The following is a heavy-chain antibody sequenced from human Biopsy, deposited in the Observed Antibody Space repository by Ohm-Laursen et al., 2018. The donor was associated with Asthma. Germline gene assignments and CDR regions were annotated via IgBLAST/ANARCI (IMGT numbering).Heavy chain of an antibody. CDR2: SNRRGSP. CDR1: GPSLGNFY. Sequence: TLSPTCSVFGPSLGNFYWSWVRQSPEKGLEWLGESNRRGSPIINPSLKSRVTMSMDTSKNHFSLKLSSVTSADTALYFCARGPQWYGLDVWGPGTTVTVSS. J-gene: IGHJ6*02. V-gene: IGHV4-34*01. CDR3: ARGPQWYGLDV. D-gene: IGHD6-19*01.